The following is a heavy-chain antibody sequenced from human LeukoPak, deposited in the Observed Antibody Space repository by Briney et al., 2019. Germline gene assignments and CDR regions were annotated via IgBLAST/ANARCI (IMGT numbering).Heavy chain of an antibody. V-gene: IGHV3-23*01. D-gene: IGHD3-3*01. CDR3: ARFPRDPWRFDY. J-gene: IGHJ4*02. Sequence: GGSLRLSCAASGSTFSSYAMSWVRQAPGKGLEWVSAISGSGGSTYYADSVKGRFTISRDNSKNTLYLQMNSLRAEDTAVYYCARFPRDPWRFDYWGQGTLVTVSS. CDR1: GSTFSSYA. CDR2: ISGSGGST.